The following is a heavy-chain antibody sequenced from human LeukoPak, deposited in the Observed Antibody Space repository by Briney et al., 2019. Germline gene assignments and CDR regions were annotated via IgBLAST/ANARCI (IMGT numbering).Heavy chain of an antibody. CDR3: VKDFVGADEF. J-gene: IGHJ4*02. CDR2: IKSKTDGGTT. Sequence: GGSLRLSCAASGFTFSNACMNWVRQAPGKGLEWVGRIKSKTDGGTTDYAAPVKGRFTISRDDSRNTLYLQMNSLKTEDAAVYYCVKDFVGADEFWGQGTLVTVSS. V-gene: IGHV3-15*07. D-gene: IGHD1-26*01. CDR1: GFTFSNAC.